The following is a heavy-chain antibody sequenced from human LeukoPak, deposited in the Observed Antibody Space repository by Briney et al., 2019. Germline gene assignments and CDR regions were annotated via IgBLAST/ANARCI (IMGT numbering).Heavy chain of an antibody. CDR3: ARHAGYSSSWYWFDP. J-gene: IGHJ5*02. CDR2: INHSGST. Sequence: SETLSLTCTVSGGSISSDTFYWGWIRQPPGKGLEWIGEINHSGSTNYNPSLKSRVTISVDTSKNQFSLKLSSVTAADTAVYYCARHAGYSSSWYWFDPWGQGTLVTVSS. CDR1: GGSISSDTFY. V-gene: IGHV4-39*01. D-gene: IGHD6-13*01.